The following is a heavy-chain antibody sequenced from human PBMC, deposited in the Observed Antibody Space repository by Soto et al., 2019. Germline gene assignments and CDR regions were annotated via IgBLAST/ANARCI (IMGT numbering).Heavy chain of an antibody. D-gene: IGHD3-22*01. J-gene: IGHJ6*02. Sequence: GGSLRLSCAASGFTFSSYWMSWVRQAPGKGLEWVANIKQDGSEKYYVDSVKGRFTISRDNAKNSLYLQMNSLRAEDTAVYYCARHSGGRTQNNITMIVVVITNYYYGMDVWGQGTTVTVSS. CDR3: ARHSGGRTQNNITMIVVVITNYYYGMDV. V-gene: IGHV3-7*01. CDR2: IKQDGSEK. CDR1: GFTFSSYW.